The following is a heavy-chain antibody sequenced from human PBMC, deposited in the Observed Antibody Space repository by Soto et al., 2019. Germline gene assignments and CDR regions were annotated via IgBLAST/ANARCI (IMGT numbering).Heavy chain of an antibody. D-gene: IGHD4-17*01. V-gene: IGHV1-69*08. Sequence: QVQLVQSGAEVKKPGSSVKVSCKASGGTFSSYTISWVRQAPGQGIEWMGRIIPILGIANYAQKFQGRVTITADKSTSTAYMELSSLRSEDTAGYYCARDRGYGDYVIDYWGQGTLVTVSS. CDR2: IIPILGIA. CDR1: GGTFSSYT. CDR3: ARDRGYGDYVIDY. J-gene: IGHJ4*02.